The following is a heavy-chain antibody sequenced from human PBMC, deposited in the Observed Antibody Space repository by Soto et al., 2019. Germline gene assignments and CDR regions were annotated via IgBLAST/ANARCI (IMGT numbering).Heavy chain of an antibody. V-gene: IGHV3-48*01. D-gene: IGHD2-8*01. CDR2: ISSSSSTI. CDR3: ARDGVWRQVRFDY. CDR1: GFTFSSYS. Sequence: EVQLVESGGGLVQPGGSLRLSCAASGFTFSSYSMNWVRQAPGKGLEWVSYISSSSSTIYYADSVKGRFTISRDNAKNSLYLQMNILRAEDTAVYYCARDGVWRQVRFDYWGQGTLVTVSS. J-gene: IGHJ4*02.